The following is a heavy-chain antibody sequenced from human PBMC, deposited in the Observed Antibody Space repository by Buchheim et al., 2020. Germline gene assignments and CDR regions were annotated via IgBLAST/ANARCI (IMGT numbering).Heavy chain of an antibody. Sequence: QVQLQESGPGLVKPSETLSLTCTVSGGSISTYYWNWIRQSPGKGLEWIGYVYYSGNTNYNPSLKSRVTMAVETSKQQFVRQLRSVTAADTAVYYCARDRLRNWFDSWGQGTL. V-gene: IGHV4-59*12. J-gene: IGHJ5*01. CDR2: VYYSGNT. CDR3: ARDRLRNWFDS. CDR1: GGSISTYY. D-gene: IGHD4-17*01.